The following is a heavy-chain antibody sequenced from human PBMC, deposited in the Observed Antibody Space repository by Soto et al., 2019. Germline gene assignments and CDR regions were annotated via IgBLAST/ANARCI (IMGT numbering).Heavy chain of an antibody. CDR2: MNPNSGNT. D-gene: IGHD6-13*01. CDR1: GYTFTSYD. V-gene: IGHV1-8*01. CDR3: ARGGIAAAGTGYYYYGMDV. J-gene: IGHJ6*02. Sequence: ASVKVSCKASGYTFTSYDINWVRQATGQGLEWMGWMNPNSGNTGYAQKFQGRVTMTRNTSISTAYMELSSLRSEDTAVYYCARGGIAAAGTGYYYYGMDVWGQGTTVTVSS.